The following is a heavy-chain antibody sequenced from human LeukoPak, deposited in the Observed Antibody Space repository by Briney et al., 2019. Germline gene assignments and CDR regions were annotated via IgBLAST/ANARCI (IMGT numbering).Heavy chain of an antibody. CDR1: GGSISSSSYY. D-gene: IGHD6-19*01. CDR3: ARALASSGWYYFDY. Sequence: SETLSLTCTVSGGSISSSSYYWGWTRQPPGKGLEWIGSIYYSGSSYYNPSLKSRVTISVDTSKNQFSLKLSSVTAADTAVYYCARALASSGWYYFDYWGQGTLVTVSS. CDR2: IYYSGSS. V-gene: IGHV4-39*07. J-gene: IGHJ4*02.